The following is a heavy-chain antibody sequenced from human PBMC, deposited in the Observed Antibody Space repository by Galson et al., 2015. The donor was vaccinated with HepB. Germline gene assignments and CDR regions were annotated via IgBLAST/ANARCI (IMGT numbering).Heavy chain of an antibody. J-gene: IGHJ3*02. D-gene: IGHD2-15*01. V-gene: IGHV1-18*04. CDR2: ISAYNGNT. CDR3: ARDPCGGSCYAGNAFDI. CDR1: GYTFTSYG. Sequence: SVKVSCKASGYTFTSYGISWVRQAPGQGLEWMGWISAYNGNTNYAQKLQGRVTMTTDTSTSTAYMELRSLRSDDTAVYYCARDPCGGSCYAGNAFDIWGQGTMVTVSS.